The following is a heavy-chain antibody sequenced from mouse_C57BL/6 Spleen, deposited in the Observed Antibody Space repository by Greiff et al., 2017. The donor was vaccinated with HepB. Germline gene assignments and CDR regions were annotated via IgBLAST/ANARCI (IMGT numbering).Heavy chain of an antibody. CDR2: ISNLAYSI. CDR1: GFTFSDYG. Sequence: EVMLVESGGGLVQPGGSLKLSCAASGFTFSDYGMAWVRQAPRKGPEWVAFISNLAYSIYYADTVTGRFTISRENAKNTLYLEMSSLRSEDTAMYYCARTSYGMGAMDYWGQGTSVTVSS. J-gene: IGHJ4*01. CDR3: ARTSYGMGAMDY. D-gene: IGHD1-1*01. V-gene: IGHV5-15*01.